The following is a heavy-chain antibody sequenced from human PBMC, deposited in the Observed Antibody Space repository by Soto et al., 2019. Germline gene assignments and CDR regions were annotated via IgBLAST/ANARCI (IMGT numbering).Heavy chain of an antibody. V-gene: IGHV2-5*01. CDR2: IYWNDDK. Sequence: CGPTLVNPTPALALTCSFAGFSLTTGGRGVGWISKHQGKALEWLAVIYWNDDKRFSPSLKSRLTITKDTSKNQVVLTMTNMDPVDTATYYCAHRGYGDYPRDNWFDPWGQGTMVTVSS. D-gene: IGHD4-17*01. CDR3: AHRGYGDYPRDNWFDP. J-gene: IGHJ5*02. CDR1: GFSLTTGGRG.